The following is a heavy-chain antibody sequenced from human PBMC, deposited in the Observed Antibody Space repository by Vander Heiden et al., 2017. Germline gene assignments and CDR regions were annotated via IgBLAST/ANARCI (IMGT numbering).Heavy chain of an antibody. D-gene: IGHD5-12*01. V-gene: IGHV3-9*01. Sequence: EVQPVESGGGLVQPGRSLRLSCAAAGFTFDEYAMHWVRQAPGKGLEWVSGITWNSGRIGYADSVQGRFTISRDNAKNSLYLQMNSLRPEETALYYCAKAYSGDGGGMDVWGQGTTVTVSS. CDR2: ITWNSGRI. J-gene: IGHJ6*02. CDR1: GFTFDEYA. CDR3: AKAYSGDGGGMDV.